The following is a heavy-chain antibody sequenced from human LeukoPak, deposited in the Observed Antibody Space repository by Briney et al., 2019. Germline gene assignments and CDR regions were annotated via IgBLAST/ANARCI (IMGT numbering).Heavy chain of an antibody. D-gene: IGHD3-10*01. CDR3: AKDIDRLPFAHSNYYCYYGMDV. J-gene: IGHJ6*02. Sequence: QSGGSLRLSCAASGFTFDDYAMHWVRQAPGKGLEWVSGISWNSGSIGYADSVKGRFTISRDNAKNSLYLQMNSLGAEDTALYYCAKDIDRLPFAHSNYYCYYGMDVWGQGTTVTVSS. V-gene: IGHV3-9*01. CDR1: GFTFDDYA. CDR2: ISWNSGSI.